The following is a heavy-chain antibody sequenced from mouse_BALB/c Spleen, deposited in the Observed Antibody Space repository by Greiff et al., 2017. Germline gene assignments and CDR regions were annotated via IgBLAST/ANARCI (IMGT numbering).Heavy chain of an antibody. CDR1: VFNIKDTY. Sequence: VQLQQSGAELVKPGASVKLSCTASVFNIKDTYMPWVTQRPEQGLEWIGRIDPANGNTKYDPKFQGKATITADTSSNTAYLQLSSLTSEDTAVYYCARLLDYWGQGTTLTVSS. CDR2: IDPANGNT. J-gene: IGHJ2*01. CDR3: ARLLDY. V-gene: IGHV14-3*02.